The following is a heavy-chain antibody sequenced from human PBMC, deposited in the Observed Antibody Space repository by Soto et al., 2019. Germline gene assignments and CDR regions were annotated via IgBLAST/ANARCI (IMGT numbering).Heavy chain of an antibody. CDR3: ARDITSSMVRGVIAV. Sequence: SLRLSCAASGFTFSSYAMHWVRQAPGKGLEWVAVISYDGSNKYYADSVKGRFTISRDNSKNTLYLQMNSLRAEDTAVYYCARDITSSMVRGVIAVWGQGTTVTVSS. V-gene: IGHV3-30-3*01. J-gene: IGHJ6*02. D-gene: IGHD3-10*01. CDR1: GFTFSSYA. CDR2: ISYDGSNK.